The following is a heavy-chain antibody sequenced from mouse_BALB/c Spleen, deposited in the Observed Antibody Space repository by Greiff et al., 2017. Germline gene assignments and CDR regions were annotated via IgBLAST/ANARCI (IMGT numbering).Heavy chain of an antibody. Sequence: DVKLVESGGDLVKPGGSLKLSCAASGFTFSSYTMSWVRQTPEKRLEWVATISSGGSYTYYPDSVKGRFTISRDNAKNTLYLQMSSLKSEDTAMYYCTRAEAMDYWGQGTSVTVSS. CDR1: GFTFSSYT. J-gene: IGHJ4*01. CDR2: ISSGGSYT. CDR3: TRAEAMDY. V-gene: IGHV5-6-4*01.